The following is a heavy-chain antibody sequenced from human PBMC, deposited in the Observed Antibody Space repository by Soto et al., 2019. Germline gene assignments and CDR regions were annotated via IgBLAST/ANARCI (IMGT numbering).Heavy chain of an antibody. V-gene: IGHV4-30-4*01. J-gene: IGHJ5*02. Sequence: PSETLSLTCTVSGGSISSGDYYWSWIRQPPGKGLEWIGYIYYNGSTYYNPSLKSRVTISVDTSKNQFSLKLSSVTAADTAVYYCARGGCSSTSCPNWFDPWGQGTLVTVSS. D-gene: IGHD2-2*01. CDR3: ARGGCSSTSCPNWFDP. CDR2: IYYNGST. CDR1: GGSISSGDYY.